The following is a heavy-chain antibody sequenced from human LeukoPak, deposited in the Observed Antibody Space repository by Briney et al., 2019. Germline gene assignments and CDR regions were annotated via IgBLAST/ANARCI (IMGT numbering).Heavy chain of an antibody. J-gene: IGHJ3*02. V-gene: IGHV3-11*01. CDR2: ISSSGSTI. CDR1: GFTFSDYY. D-gene: IGHD1-26*01. Sequence: GGSLRLSCAASGFTFSDYYMSWIRQAPGKGLEWVSYISSSGSTIYYADSVKGRFTISRDNAKNSLYLQMNSLRAEDTAVYYCAREGVEGSYYYDAFDIWGQGTMVTVSS. CDR3: AREGVEGSYYYDAFDI.